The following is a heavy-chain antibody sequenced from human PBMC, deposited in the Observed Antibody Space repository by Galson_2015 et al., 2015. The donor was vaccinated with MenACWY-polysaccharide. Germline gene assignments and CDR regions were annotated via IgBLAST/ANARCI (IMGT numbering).Heavy chain of an antibody. CDR3: ARDAADYYYGMDV. CDR1: GFTFSSYA. Sequence: SLRLSCAASGFTFSSYAMHWVRQAPGKGLEWVAVISYDGSNKYYADSVKGRFTISRDNSKNTLYLQMNSLRAEDTAVYYCARDAADYYYGMDVWGQGTTVTVSS. D-gene: IGHD6-25*01. V-gene: IGHV3-30-3*01. J-gene: IGHJ6*02. CDR2: ISYDGSNK.